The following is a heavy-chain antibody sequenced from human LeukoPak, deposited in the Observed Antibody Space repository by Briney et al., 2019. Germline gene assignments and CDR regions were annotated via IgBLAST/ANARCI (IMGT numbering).Heavy chain of an antibody. D-gene: IGHD2-15*01. V-gene: IGHV3-9*01. J-gene: IGHJ4*02. CDR2: MYWDGRRK. CDR1: GFSLKDYA. CDR3: TKDPSAGGADY. Sequence: GGSLRLSCAASGFSLKDYAMHWVRQVPGKGLEWVSGMYWDGRRKDYGDSVKGRFTIPRNNTKNSLYLQIDSLRVEDTALYYCTKDPSAGGADYWSQGTPVTVSS.